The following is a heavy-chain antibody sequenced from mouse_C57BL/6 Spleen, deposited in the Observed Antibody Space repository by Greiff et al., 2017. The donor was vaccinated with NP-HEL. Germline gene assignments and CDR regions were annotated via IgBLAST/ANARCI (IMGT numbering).Heavy chain of an antibody. CDR2: INYDGSST. CDR1: GFTFSDYY. CDR3: ARGGSYYDPFAY. Sequence: EVKLVESEGGLVQPGSSMKLSCTASGFTFSDYYMAWVRQVPEKGLEWVANINYDGSSTYYLDSLKSRFIISRDNAKNILYLQMSSLKSEDTATYYCARGGSYYDPFAYWGQGTLVTVSA. V-gene: IGHV5-16*01. J-gene: IGHJ3*01. D-gene: IGHD2-4*01.